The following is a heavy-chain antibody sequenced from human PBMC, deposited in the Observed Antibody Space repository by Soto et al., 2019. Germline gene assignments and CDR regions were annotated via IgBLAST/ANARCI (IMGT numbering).Heavy chain of an antibody. CDR1: GFTFSSYA. Sequence: GGSLRLSCAASGFTFSSYAMSGVRQAPGKGLEWVSAINGNGGSTYYADSVKGRFTISRDKAKNTLYLQMNSLRAEDTAVYYCARDGRNLDYDFWSGYYTDRFDYWGQGTLVTVSS. D-gene: IGHD3-3*01. CDR3: ARDGRNLDYDFWSGYYTDRFDY. CDR2: INGNGGST. J-gene: IGHJ4*02. V-gene: IGHV3-23*01.